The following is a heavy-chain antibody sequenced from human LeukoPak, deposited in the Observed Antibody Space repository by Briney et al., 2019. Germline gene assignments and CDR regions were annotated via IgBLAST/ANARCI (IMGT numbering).Heavy chain of an antibody. J-gene: IGHJ3*02. D-gene: IGHD6-19*01. Sequence: GGSLRLSCAASGFTVSSNYMAWVRQAPGKGLEWVSVIYSGGNTYYADSVKGIFTISRDNSKNTLYLQINSLRAEDTAVYYCARAGSSGWYAFDIWGQGTMVTVSS. CDR2: IYSGGNT. V-gene: IGHV3-66*01. CDR1: GFTVSSNY. CDR3: ARAGSSGWYAFDI.